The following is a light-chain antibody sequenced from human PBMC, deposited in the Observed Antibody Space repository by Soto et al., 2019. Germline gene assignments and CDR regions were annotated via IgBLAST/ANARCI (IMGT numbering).Light chain of an antibody. V-gene: IGLV2-11*01. J-gene: IGLJ1*01. CDR1: SVDVGGYNF. CDR2: VVS. Sequence: QSALTQPRSVSGSPGQSVTISCTGTSVDVGGYNFVSWYQQHPGKAPKLMIYVVSKRPSGVPDRFSGSKFGNTASLTISGPQGEDEADYYCSSYTGSHTYVFGSGTKLTVL. CDR3: SSYTGSHTYV.